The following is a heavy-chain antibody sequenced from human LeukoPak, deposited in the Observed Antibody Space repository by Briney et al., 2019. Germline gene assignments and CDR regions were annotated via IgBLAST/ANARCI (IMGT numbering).Heavy chain of an antibody. CDR1: GYTFTSYY. CDR2: INPNSGGT. CDR3: ARNVAARQPSHEIDY. J-gene: IGHJ4*02. Sequence: ASVKVSCKASGYTFTSYYMHWVRQAPGQGLEWMGWINPNSGGTNYAQKFQGRVTMTRDTSISTAYMELSRLRSDDTAVYYCARNVAARQPSHEIDYWGQGTLVTVSS. V-gene: IGHV1-2*02. D-gene: IGHD6-6*01.